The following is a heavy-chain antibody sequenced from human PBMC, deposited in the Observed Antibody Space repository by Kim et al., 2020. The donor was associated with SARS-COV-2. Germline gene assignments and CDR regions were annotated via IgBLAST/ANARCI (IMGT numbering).Heavy chain of an antibody. Sequence: ASVKVSCKASGYTFTDYSIHWVRQAPGRGLEWMAWISTDSGATNNAQKFQDRITLTRDTSINTTYMELRSLRSDDTAAYFCARGDTVVASRYYYAMDVWGQGITVTVSS. CDR1: GYTFTDYS. CDR2: ISTDSGAT. J-gene: IGHJ6*02. CDR3: ARGDTVVASRYYYAMDV. V-gene: IGHV1-2*02. D-gene: IGHD2-21*01.